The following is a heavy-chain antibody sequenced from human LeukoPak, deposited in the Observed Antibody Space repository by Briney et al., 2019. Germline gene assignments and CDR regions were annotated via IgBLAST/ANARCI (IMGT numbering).Heavy chain of an antibody. V-gene: IGHV3-33*01. D-gene: IGHD3-10*01. CDR2: IWYDGSNK. CDR1: GFTFSIYG. Sequence: PGGSLRLSCAASGFTFSIYGMHWVRQAPGKGLEWVAVIWYDGSNKYYADSVKGRFTISRDNSKNTLYLQMNSLRAEDTAVYYCARGGWDYYGSALFDYWGQGTLVTVSS. J-gene: IGHJ4*02. CDR3: ARGGWDYYGSALFDY.